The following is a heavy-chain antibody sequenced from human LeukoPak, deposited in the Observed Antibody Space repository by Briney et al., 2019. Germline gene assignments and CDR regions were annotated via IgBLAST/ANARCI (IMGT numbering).Heavy chain of an antibody. Sequence: SQTLSLTCTVSGGPISSGSYYWSWFRQPAEKGLEWIGRIYTSGSTYYNPSLKSRVTISADTSKNQFSLNVSSVTAADTAVYYCASLTHPGDCSGGSCYFSTTYYYYYYMDVWGKGTTVTVSS. D-gene: IGHD2-15*01. J-gene: IGHJ6*03. CDR1: GGPISSGSYY. CDR2: IYTSGST. V-gene: IGHV4-61*02. CDR3: ASLTHPGDCSGGSCYFSTTYYYYYYMDV.